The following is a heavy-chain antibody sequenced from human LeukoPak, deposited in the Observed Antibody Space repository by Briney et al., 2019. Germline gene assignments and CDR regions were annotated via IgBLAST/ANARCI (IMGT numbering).Heavy chain of an antibody. J-gene: IGHJ4*02. CDR2: ISSSSSTI. CDR1: GFTFSSYS. D-gene: IGHD4-17*01. V-gene: IGHV3-48*02. Sequence: GGSLRLSCAASGFTFSSYSMNWVRQAPGKGLEWVSYISSSSSTIYYADSVKGRFTISRDNAKNSLYLQMNSLRDGDTAVYYCARDLRLRGPTGGYWGQGTLVTVSS. CDR3: ARDLRLRGPTGGY.